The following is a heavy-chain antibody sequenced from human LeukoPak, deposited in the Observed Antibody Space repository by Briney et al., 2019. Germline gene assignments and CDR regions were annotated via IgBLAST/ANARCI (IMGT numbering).Heavy chain of an antibody. D-gene: IGHD5-24*01. CDR2: INTNTGNP. Sequence: ASVKVSCKASGYTFTSYAINWVRQAPGQGLEWMGWINTNTGNPMYAQGFTGRFVFSLDTSVSMAYLQISSLKAEDTAVYYCARDQRWLQLIAPDFYYYYGMDVWGQGTTVTVSS. CDR1: GYTFTSYA. V-gene: IGHV7-4-1*04. CDR3: ARDQRWLQLIAPDFYYYYGMDV. J-gene: IGHJ6*02.